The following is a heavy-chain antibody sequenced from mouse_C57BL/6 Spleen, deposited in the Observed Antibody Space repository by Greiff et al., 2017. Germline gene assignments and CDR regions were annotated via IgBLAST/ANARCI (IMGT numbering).Heavy chain of an antibody. CDR1: GFTFSSYA. Sequence: EVMLVESGGGLVKPGGSLKLSCAASGFTFSSYAMSWVRQTPEKRLEWVATISDGGSYTYYPDNVKGRFTISRDNAKNNLYLQMSHLKSEDTAMYYCARDFQHYYGSSWFAYWGQGTLVTVSA. CDR3: ARDFQHYYGSSWFAY. J-gene: IGHJ3*01. CDR2: ISDGGSYT. V-gene: IGHV5-4*01. D-gene: IGHD1-1*01.